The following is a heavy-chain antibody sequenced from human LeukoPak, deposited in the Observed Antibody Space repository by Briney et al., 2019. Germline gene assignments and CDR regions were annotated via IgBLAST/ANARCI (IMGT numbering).Heavy chain of an antibody. D-gene: IGHD3-10*01. CDR2: ISSSGYSI. J-gene: IGHJ4*02. Sequence: PGGSLRLSCAASGFTFSDYYMSWIRQAPGKGLEWVSYISSSGYSIYSADSVKGRFSIPRDNAKNSLYLQMNSLRAEDTAVYYCARDRYGSESYYSFDYWGQGTLVTVSS. V-gene: IGHV3-11*01. CDR1: GFTFSDYY. CDR3: ARDRYGSESYYSFDY.